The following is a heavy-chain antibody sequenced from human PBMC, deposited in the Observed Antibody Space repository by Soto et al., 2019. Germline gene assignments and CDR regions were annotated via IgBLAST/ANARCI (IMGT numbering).Heavy chain of an antibody. J-gene: IGHJ4*02. CDR3: APFDWLTHY. D-gene: IGHD3-9*01. CDR2: IYYSGST. V-gene: IGHV4-39*01. CDR1: GGSISSNNYY. Sequence: ETLSLTCTVSGGSISSNNYYWGWIRQPPGKGLEWIGSIYYSGSTYYNPSLKSRLTISSDTPKNQFSLKLNSVTAADTAVYYCAPFDWLTHYWGQGTLVTVSS.